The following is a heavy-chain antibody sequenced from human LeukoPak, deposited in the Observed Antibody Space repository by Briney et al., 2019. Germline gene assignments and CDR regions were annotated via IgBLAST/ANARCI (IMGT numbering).Heavy chain of an antibody. J-gene: IGHJ4*02. D-gene: IGHD3-22*01. CDR1: GGSFSGYY. CDR2: INHSGST. CDR3: ARGYYYDSSGYDY. Sequence: PSETLSLTCAVYGGSFSGYYWSWIRQPPGKGLEWIGEINHSGSTNYNPSLKSRVTISVDTSKNQFSLKLSSVTAADTAVYYCARGYYYDSSGYDYWGQGTLVTVPS. V-gene: IGHV4-34*01.